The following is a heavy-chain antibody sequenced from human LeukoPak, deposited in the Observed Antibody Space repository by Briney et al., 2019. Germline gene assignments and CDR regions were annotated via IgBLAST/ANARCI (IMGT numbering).Heavy chain of an antibody. Sequence: SETLSLTCTVSGGSISSSSYYWGWIRQPPGKGLEWIGSIYYSGSTYYNPSLKSRVTISVDTSKNQFSLKLSSVTAADTAVYYCARDGCSGPSCHGNWFDPWGQGTLVTVSS. CDR1: GGSISSSSYY. CDR3: ARDGCSGPSCHGNWFDP. J-gene: IGHJ5*02. D-gene: IGHD2-2*01. V-gene: IGHV4-39*02. CDR2: IYYSGST.